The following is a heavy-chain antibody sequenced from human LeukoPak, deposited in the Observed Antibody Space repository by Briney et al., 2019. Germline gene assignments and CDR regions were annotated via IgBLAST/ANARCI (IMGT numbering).Heavy chain of an antibody. CDR3: ARAKGPCSGGSCYLSYEDAFDI. J-gene: IGHJ3*02. CDR2: INSDGSST. CDR1: GFTFSSYW. V-gene: IGHV3-74*01. D-gene: IGHD2-15*01. Sequence: GGSLRLSCAASGFTFSSYWMHWVRQAPGKGLVWVSRINSDGSSTSYADSVKGRFTISRDNAKNTLYLQMNSLRAEDTAVYYCARAKGPCSGGSCYLSYEDAFDIWGQGTMVTVSS.